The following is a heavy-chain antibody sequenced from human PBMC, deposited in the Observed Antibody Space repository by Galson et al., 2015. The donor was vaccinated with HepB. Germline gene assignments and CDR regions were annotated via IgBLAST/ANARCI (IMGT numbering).Heavy chain of an antibody. J-gene: IGHJ6*03. D-gene: IGHD3-10*01. CDR2: IIPIFGTA. CDR1: GGTFSSYA. V-gene: IGHV1-69*13. Sequence: SVKVSCKASGGTFSSYAISWVRQAPGQGLEWMGGIIPIFGTANYAQKFQGRVTITADESTSTAYMELSSLRSEDTAVYYCAKVGGDVLLHYDYYYMDVWGKGTTVTVSS. CDR3: AKVGGDVLLHYDYYYMDV.